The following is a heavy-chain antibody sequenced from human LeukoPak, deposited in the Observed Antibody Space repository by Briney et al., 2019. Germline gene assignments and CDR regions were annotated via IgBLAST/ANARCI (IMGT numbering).Heavy chain of an antibody. J-gene: IGHJ3*02. V-gene: IGHV3-7*01. CDR2: IKQDGSEK. D-gene: IGHD3-22*01. CDR3: AREVYFYDDSAMEGGFDI. Sequence: GGSLRLSCAASGFTFSSYWMSWVRQAPGKGLEWVANIKQDGSEKYYVDSVKGRFTISRDNAKNSLYLQMNSLRAEDTAVYYCAREVYFYDDSAMEGGFDIWGHGTVVTVSS. CDR1: GFTFSSYW.